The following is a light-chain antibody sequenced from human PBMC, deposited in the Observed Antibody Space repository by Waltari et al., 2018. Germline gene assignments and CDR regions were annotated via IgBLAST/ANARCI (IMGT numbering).Light chain of an antibody. V-gene: IGKV2-30*02. CDR2: KVS. Sequence: DVVMTQSPLSLAVTLGQPASISCWSSQSLVQSDGSIFLNWFHQKPGQSPRRLIYKVSNRESGVPDRFSGSGSGTDFTLKISRVEAEDVGIYYCLQSSQWPYAFGQVTKLEIK. CDR3: LQSSQWPYA. J-gene: IGKJ2*01. CDR1: QSLVQSDGSIF.